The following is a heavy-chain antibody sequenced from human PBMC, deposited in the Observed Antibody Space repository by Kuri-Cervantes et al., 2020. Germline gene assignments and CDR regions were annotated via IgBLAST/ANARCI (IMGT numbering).Heavy chain of an antibody. V-gene: IGHV3-9*01. Sequence: SLKISCAASGFTFDDYAMHWVRQAPGKGLEWVSGISWNSGSIGYADSVKGRFTISRDNAKNSLYLQMNSLRVDDTAVYYCVRDISTWGSCWFDSWGQGTLVTVSS. D-gene: IGHD3-16*01. CDR3: VRDISTWGSCWFDS. CDR2: ISWNSGSI. J-gene: IGHJ5*01. CDR1: GFTFDDYA.